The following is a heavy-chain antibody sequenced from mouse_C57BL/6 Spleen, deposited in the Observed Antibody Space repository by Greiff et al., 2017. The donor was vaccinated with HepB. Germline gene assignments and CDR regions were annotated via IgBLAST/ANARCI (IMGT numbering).Heavy chain of an antibody. CDR3: ARGDSSGYLFAY. CDR1: GYTFTSYG. V-gene: IGHV1-81*01. Sequence: QVQLQQSGAELARPGASVKLSCKASGYTFTSYGISWVKQRTGQGLEWIGEIYPRSGNTYYNEKFKGKATLTADKSSSTAYMELRILTSEDSAVYFCARGDSSGYLFAYWGQGTLVTVSA. D-gene: IGHD3-2*02. CDR2: IYPRSGNT. J-gene: IGHJ3*01.